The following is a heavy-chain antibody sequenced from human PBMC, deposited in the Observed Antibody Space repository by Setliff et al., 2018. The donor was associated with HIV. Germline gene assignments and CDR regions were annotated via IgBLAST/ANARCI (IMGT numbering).Heavy chain of an antibody. CDR1: GYTFTNHW. V-gene: IGHV5-51*01. Sequence: LGESLKISCQASGYTFTNHWICWVRQMPGEGLEWMAIIYPGDSDVRYNPSFQGQVTVSVDKSINTAYLQWSSLKASDTATYYCAREHRLCSGERCVLPDYWGQGTLVTVSS. D-gene: IGHD2-15*01. CDR3: AREHRLCSGERCVLPDY. J-gene: IGHJ4*02. CDR2: IYPGDSDV.